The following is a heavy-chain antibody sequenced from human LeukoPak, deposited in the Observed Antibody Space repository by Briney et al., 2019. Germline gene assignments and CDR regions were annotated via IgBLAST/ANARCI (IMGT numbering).Heavy chain of an antibody. Sequence: PGGSLRLSCEASGFTFSHYGMHWVRQAPGKGLEWVAVIRSDATNQYYADSVKGRFTISRDNFKKTVSLQMNSLRAEDTAVYYCARAKMATIIEAGYWGQGTLVTASS. CDR2: IRSDATNQ. V-gene: IGHV3-33*01. J-gene: IGHJ4*02. CDR1: GFTFSHYG. D-gene: IGHD5-24*01. CDR3: ARAKMATIIEAGY.